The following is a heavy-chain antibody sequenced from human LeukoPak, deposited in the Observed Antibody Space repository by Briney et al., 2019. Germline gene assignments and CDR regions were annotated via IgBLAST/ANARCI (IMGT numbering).Heavy chain of an antibody. CDR2: INSDGSSI. D-gene: IGHD3-22*01. J-gene: IGHJ6*02. V-gene: IGHV3-74*01. CDR3: ARSHYYDNSGQFYYYYGLDV. CDR1: GFTFSSYW. Sequence: PGGSLRLSCAASGFTFSSYWMHWVRQAPGKGLVWVSRINSDGSSIRYADSVKGRFTISRDDAKKTLYLQMNSLRAEDTAVYHCARSHYYDNSGQFYYYYGLDVWGQGTTVTVSS.